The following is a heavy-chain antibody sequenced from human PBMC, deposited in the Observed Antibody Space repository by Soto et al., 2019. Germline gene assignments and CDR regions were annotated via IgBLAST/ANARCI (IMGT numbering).Heavy chain of an antibody. V-gene: IGHV3-23*01. D-gene: IGHD3-16*02. CDR3: ATLYDYIWGSYRRPPYYFDY. J-gene: IGHJ4*02. Sequence: GGALRLSCAASGFTSSTYAISWVRQAPGEGVVLFSGISGSGYTYYAYFVKGRFTISRDNSKNTLYLQMNNLRAEDTAVYYCATLYDYIWGSYRRPPYYFDYWGQGTLVTVSS. CDR2: ISGSGYT. CDR1: GFTSSTYA.